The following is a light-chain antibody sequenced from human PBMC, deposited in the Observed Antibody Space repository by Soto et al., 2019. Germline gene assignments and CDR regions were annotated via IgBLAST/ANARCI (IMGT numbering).Light chain of an antibody. CDR1: RSDIGSYNS. J-gene: IGLJ3*02. V-gene: IGLV2-23*02. CDR2: GVT. Sequence: QSALAQPASVSGSPGQSITISCTGSRSDIGSYNSIPWYQQHPGKAPRVMIFGVTKRPSGISDRFSGSKSGYTVSLTISGLQAQDEADYFCFSYAGSSTWVFGGGTKVTVL. CDR3: FSYAGSSTWV.